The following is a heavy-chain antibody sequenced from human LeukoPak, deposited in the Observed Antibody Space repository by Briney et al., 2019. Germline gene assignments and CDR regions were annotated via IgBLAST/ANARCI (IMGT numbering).Heavy chain of an antibody. CDR1: GGSFGGYY. J-gene: IGHJ4*02. CDR2: INHSGST. V-gene: IGHV4-34*01. Sequence: PSETLSLTCAVYGGSFGGYYWSWIRQPPGKGLEWIGEINHSGSTNYNPSLKSRVTISVDTSKNQFSLKLSSVTAADTAVYYCASKSYFDYWGQGTLVTVSS. CDR3: ASKSYFDY.